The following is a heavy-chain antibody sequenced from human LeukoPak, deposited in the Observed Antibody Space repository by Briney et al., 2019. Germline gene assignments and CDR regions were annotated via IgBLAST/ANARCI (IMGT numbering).Heavy chain of an antibody. CDR1: GFTFSSYA. J-gene: IGHJ4*02. CDR3: AKGDIVVVPAAAFDY. D-gene: IGHD2-2*01. V-gene: IGHV3-23*01. CDR2: ISGSGGST. Sequence: PGGSLRLSCAASGFTFSSYAMSWVRQAPGKGLEWVSAISGSGGSTYYADSVKGRSTISRDNSKNTLYLQMNSLRAEDTAVYYCAKGDIVVVPAAAFDYWGQGTLVTVSS.